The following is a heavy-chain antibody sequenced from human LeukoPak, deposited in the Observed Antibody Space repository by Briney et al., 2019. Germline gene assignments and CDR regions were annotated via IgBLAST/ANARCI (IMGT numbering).Heavy chain of an antibody. CDR1: GDSINSLDL. J-gene: IGHJ4*02. CDR2: IYLSGTT. D-gene: IGHD3-22*01. V-gene: IGHV4-4*02. CDR3: AGLVGRYSSGLYYYYFDY. Sequence: SETLSLTCTVSGDSINSLDLWSWVRQPPGKGLEWIGEIYLSGTTHSNPSVKSRVIISIDKSKNQFFLNLSTVTAADTAVYYCAGLVGRYSSGLYYYYFDYWGQGTLVTVSS.